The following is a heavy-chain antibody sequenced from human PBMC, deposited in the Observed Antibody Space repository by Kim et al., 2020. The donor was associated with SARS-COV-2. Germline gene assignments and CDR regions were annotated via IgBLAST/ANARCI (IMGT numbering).Heavy chain of an antibody. J-gene: IGHJ5*02. D-gene: IGHD3-16*01. Sequence: SVKVSCKASGGTFSSYAISWVRQAPGQGLEWMGGIIPIFGTANYAQKFQGRVTITADESTSTAYMELSSLRSEDTAVYYCARDGAGGHAWAHWFDPWGQGTLVTVSS. V-gene: IGHV1-69*13. CDR2: IIPIFGTA. CDR3: ARDGAGGHAWAHWFDP. CDR1: GGTFSSYA.